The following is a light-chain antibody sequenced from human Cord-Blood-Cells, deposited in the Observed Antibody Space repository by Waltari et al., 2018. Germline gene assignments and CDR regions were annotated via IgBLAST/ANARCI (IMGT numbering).Light chain of an antibody. CDR1: QTISSW. J-gene: IGKJ1*01. CDR3: QQYNSYWT. V-gene: IGKV1-5*01. Sequence: DIQMTQSPSTLSASVGVRVTITCRPSQTISSWLAWYQQKPGKAPKLLFYDASSLESGVPSRFSGSGAGTEFTLTISSLQPDDFATYYCQQYNSYWTFGQGTKVEIK. CDR2: DAS.